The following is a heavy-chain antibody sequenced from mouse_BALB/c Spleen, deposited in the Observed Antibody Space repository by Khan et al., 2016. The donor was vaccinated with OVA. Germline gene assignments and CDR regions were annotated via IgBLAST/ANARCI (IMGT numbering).Heavy chain of an antibody. J-gene: IGHJ3*01. CDR1: GYTFTSYY. D-gene: IGHD2-1*01. CDR2: INPNNGDS. V-gene: IGHV1S81*02. Sequence: QVQLQQPGAELVKPGTSVKISCKASGYTFTSYYMYWVKQRPGQGLEWIGGINPNNGDSNFNEKFKSRATLTVDKSSSKGYMQLGSLTAEDAAGNDCARSGYGNPCAYWGQGTLVTVAA. CDR3: ARSGYGNPCAY.